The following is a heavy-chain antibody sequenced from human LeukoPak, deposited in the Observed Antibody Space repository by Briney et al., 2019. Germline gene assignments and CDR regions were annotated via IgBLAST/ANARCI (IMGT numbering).Heavy chain of an antibody. CDR3: VKSASTWYLFDY. V-gene: IGHV3-64*03. CDR1: GFTFSGYA. Sequence: GGSLRLSCSASGFTFSGYAMHWVRQAPGKGLEYVSAIISNGESTYYSDSVKDRFTISRDNSKNTLYLQMSSLRPEDKAVYYCVKSASTWYLFDYWGQGTLVTVSS. CDR2: IISNGEST. J-gene: IGHJ4*02. D-gene: IGHD6-13*01.